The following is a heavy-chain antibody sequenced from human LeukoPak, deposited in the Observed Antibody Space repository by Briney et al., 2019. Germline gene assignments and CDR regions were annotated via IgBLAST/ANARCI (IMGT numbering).Heavy chain of an antibody. J-gene: IGHJ3*02. CDR1: GFSFSSQG. CDR3: ARESVCAFDI. CDR2: ISHDGNNI. Sequence: GGSLRLSCAASGFSFSSQGMHWVRQAPGKGLEWVAVISHDGNNIQYADSVKGRFTISRDNSKNTLYLQMNSLRAEDTAVYYCARESVCAFDIWGQGTMVTVSS. D-gene: IGHD3-16*01. V-gene: IGHV3-30*03.